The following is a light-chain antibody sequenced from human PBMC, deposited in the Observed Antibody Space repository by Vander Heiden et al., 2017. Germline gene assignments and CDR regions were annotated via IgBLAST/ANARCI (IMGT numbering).Light chain of an antibody. CDR1: SSDVRRYNL. Sequence: SALTQPASVSGSPGQSIPCSCTGPSSDVRRYNLVSWYQQHPGKAPKLMIYEVSKRPSGVSNRFSGSKSGTTASLTISGLQAEDEADYYCCSYEGSSSFGVFGGGTKLTVL. J-gene: IGLJ3*02. V-gene: IGLV2-23*02. CDR2: EVS. CDR3: CSYEGSSSFGV.